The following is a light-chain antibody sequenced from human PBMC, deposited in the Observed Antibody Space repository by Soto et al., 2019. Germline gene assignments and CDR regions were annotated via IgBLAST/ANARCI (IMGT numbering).Light chain of an antibody. CDR1: QSMTKY. CDR3: QQSYSNPTT. J-gene: IGKJ2*01. V-gene: IGKV1-39*01. CDR2: ATS. Sequence: DLQMTQSPSSQSASVGDRVTITCRASQSMTKYLNWYQQKPGKAPNLLIYATSSLQSGVPSRFSGSGSGTDFTLTISSLQPEDFATYYCQQSYSNPTTFGQGTKLEIK.